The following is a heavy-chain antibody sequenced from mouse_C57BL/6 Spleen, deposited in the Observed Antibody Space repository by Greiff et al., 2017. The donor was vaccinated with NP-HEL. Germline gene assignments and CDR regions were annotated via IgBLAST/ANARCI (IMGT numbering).Heavy chain of an antibody. CDR2: IYPGDGDT. J-gene: IGHJ2*01. CDR1: GYAFSSYW. Sequence: LVESGAELVKPGASVKISCKASGYAFSSYWMNWVKQRPGKGLEWIGQIYPGDGDTNYNGKFKGKATLTADKSSSTAYMQLSSLTSEDSAVYFCARGGYYGSSDYWGQGTTLTVSS. V-gene: IGHV1-80*01. D-gene: IGHD1-1*01. CDR3: ARGGYYGSSDY.